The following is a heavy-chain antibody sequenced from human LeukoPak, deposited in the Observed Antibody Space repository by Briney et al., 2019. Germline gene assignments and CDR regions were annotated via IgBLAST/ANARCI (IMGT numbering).Heavy chain of an antibody. Sequence: SETLSLTCTVSGGSISPYYWSRIGQPPGKGLEWIGFVYYSGSTNYNPSLRSRVTISVDTSKNQFSLNLSSVTAADTAVYYCARLLGGNYYFDYWGQGTLVTVSS. CDR3: ARLLGGNYYFDY. J-gene: IGHJ4*02. D-gene: IGHD4-23*01. CDR1: GGSISPYY. CDR2: VYYSGST. V-gene: IGHV4-59*08.